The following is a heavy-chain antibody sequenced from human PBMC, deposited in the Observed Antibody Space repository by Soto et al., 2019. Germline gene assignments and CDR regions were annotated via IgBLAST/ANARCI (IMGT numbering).Heavy chain of an antibody. CDR1: GYTFTVYY. CDR2: INPNSGGT. V-gene: IGHV1-2*04. CDR3: AREGMDIVATTTFDY. J-gene: IGHJ4*02. Sequence: ASVKVSCKASGYTFTVYYMHWVRQAPGQGLEWMGWINPNSGGTNYAQKFQGWVTMTRGTSISTAYMELSRLRSDDTAVYYCAREGMDIVATTTFDYWGQGTLVTVSS. D-gene: IGHD5-12*01.